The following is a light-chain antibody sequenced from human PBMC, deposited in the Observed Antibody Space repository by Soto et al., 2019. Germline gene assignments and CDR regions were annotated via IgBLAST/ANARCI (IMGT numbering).Light chain of an antibody. Sequence: DIQMTQSPSSLSASVGDSVTITCRASQRIGSYVNWYQQKPGKAPKLLIYAATNLEEGVPSRFSGSGSGTDFSHSVSGLQPEDFATYYCQQSYSIPVWTFGHGTKVDIK. V-gene: IGKV1-39*01. J-gene: IGKJ1*01. CDR2: AAT. CDR1: QRIGSY. CDR3: QQSYSIPVWT.